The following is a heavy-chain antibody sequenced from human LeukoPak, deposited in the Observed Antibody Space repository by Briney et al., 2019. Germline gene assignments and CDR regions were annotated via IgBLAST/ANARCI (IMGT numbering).Heavy chain of an antibody. CDR1: GGSISSSTYY. CDR3: VRRGASSNWFDP. J-gene: IGHJ5*02. CDR2: IYNSGNT. D-gene: IGHD1-26*01. V-gene: IGHV4-39*01. Sequence: SETLSLTCTVSGGSISSSTYYWGWIRQPPGKGLEWIGNIYNSGNTYYSPSLKSRVTISVDPSKNQFSLKLTSVTAADTAVYYCVRRGASSNWFDPWGQGTLVTVSS.